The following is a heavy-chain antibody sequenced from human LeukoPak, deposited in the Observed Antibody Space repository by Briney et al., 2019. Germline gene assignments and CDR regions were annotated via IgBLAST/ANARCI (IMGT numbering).Heavy chain of an antibody. CDR3: ARAPRNSSTMLDY. V-gene: IGHV1-46*01. D-gene: IGHD6-13*01. CDR2: TNPDGGST. J-gene: IGHJ4*02. CDR1: GYTFTSYW. Sequence: ASVKVSCKASGYTFTSYWIQWVRQASGQGLEWMGLTNPDGGSTAYAHRFQGRVIMTRDTSTSTAYMDLSSLRSEDTAVYHCARAPRNSSTMLDYWGQGTLVTVSS.